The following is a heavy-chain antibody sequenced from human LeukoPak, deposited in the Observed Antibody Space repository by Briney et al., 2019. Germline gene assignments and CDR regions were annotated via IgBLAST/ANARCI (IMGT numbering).Heavy chain of an antibody. D-gene: IGHD3-22*01. V-gene: IGHV3-23*01. CDR1: GFTFSSYA. CDR2: ISGSGGST. Sequence: PGGSLRLSCAASGFTFSSYAMSWVRQAPGKGLEWVSAISGSGGSTYYADSVKGRFTISRDNSKNTLYLQMNSLRAEDTAVYYCANLPSPPPGGLYYYDSSGIDYWGQGTLVTVSS. CDR3: ANLPSPPPGGLYYYDSSGIDY. J-gene: IGHJ4*02.